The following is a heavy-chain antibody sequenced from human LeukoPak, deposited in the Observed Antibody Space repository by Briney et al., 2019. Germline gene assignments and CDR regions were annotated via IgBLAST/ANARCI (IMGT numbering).Heavy chain of an antibody. CDR3: ARARITIFGVVIADYFDY. V-gene: IGHV4-34*01. CDR2: INHSGST. Sequence: PSETLSLTCAVYGGSFSGYYWSWIRQPPGKGLEWIGEINHSGSTNYNPSLKSRVTISVDTSKNQFSLELSSVTAADTAVYYCARARITIFGVVIADYFDYWGQGTLVTVSS. J-gene: IGHJ4*02. CDR1: GGSFSGYY. D-gene: IGHD3-3*01.